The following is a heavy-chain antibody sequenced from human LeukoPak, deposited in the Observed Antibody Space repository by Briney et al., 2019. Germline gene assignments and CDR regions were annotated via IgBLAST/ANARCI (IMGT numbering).Heavy chain of an antibody. J-gene: IGHJ4*02. Sequence: ASVKVSCKASGYTFTGYYMHWVRQAPGQGLEWMGWINPNSGGTNYAQKFQGRVTMTRDTSISTAYMELSRLRSDDTAVYYCATGLTILDSWVPSDYWGQGTLVTVSS. CDR1: GYTFTGYY. CDR2: INPNSGGT. CDR3: ATGLTILDSWVPSDY. D-gene: IGHD3-3*01. V-gene: IGHV1-2*02.